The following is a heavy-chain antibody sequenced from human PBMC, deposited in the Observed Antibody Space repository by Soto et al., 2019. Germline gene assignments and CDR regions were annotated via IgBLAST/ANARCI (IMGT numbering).Heavy chain of an antibody. CDR1: GFTFSSYA. D-gene: IGHD3-10*01. Sequence: GGSLRLSCAASGFTFSSYAMSWVRQAPGKGLEWVAAIGGTDGKSYYADSVKGRFTISRDNSENTLYLQMSRLRAEDTAVYFCAKGMFSSSPAAAGSFDYWGQGALVTVSS. CDR3: AKGMFSSSPAAAGSFDY. V-gene: IGHV3-23*01. CDR2: IGGTDGKS. J-gene: IGHJ4*02.